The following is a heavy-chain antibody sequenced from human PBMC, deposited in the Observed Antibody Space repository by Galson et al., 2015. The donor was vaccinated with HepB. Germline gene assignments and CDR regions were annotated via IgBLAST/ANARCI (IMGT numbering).Heavy chain of an antibody. D-gene: IGHD3-22*01. J-gene: IGHJ4*02. V-gene: IGHV3-11*06. CDR1: GFTFSDYY. CDR3: ARAGYDSSGYYYGGPDY. CDR2: ISSSSTYT. Sequence: SLRLSCAASGFTFSDYYMSWIRQAPGKGLEWVSYISSSSTYTNYADSVKGRFTISRDNAKNSLYLQMNSLRAEDTALYYCARAGYDSSGYYYGGPDYWGQGTLVTVSS.